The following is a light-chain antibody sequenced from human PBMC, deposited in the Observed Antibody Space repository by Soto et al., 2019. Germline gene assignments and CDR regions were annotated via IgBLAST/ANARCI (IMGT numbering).Light chain of an antibody. V-gene: IGKV1-5*01. Sequence: DSQMTQSPSTLSASVGDRVTITCRASQSLSSWLAWYQQQPGRAPSLLISDASTLESGVPSRFSGSGSGTEFTLTISSLQPDDFATYYCQQYTTYSPWACGQGTKAEI. CDR2: DAS. J-gene: IGKJ1*01. CDR3: QQYTTYSPWA. CDR1: QSLSSW.